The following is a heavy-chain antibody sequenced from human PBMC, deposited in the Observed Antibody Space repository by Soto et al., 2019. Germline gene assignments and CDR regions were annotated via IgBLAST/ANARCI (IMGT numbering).Heavy chain of an antibody. V-gene: IGHV1-8*01. Sequence: ASVKVSCKASGYTFTSYDINWVRQATGQGLEWMGWMNPNRGNTGYAQKFQGRVTMTRNTAISTAYMELSSLRSEDTAVYYCARGEYFWSGYDRATFDHWGQGSRVTVAS. CDR3: ARGEYFWSGYDRATFDH. J-gene: IGHJ4*02. CDR1: GYTFTSYD. CDR2: MNPNRGNT. D-gene: IGHD3-3*01.